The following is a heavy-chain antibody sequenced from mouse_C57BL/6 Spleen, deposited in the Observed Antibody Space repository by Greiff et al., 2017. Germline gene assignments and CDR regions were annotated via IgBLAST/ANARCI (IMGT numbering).Heavy chain of an antibody. V-gene: IGHV10-3*01. D-gene: IGHD2-5*01. CDR2: IRSKSSNYAT. CDR1: GFTFNTYA. Sequence: EVQLVESGGGLVQPKGSLKLSCAASGFTFNTYAMHWVRQAPGKGLEWVARIRSKSSNYATYYADSVKDRFTISRDDSQSMLYLQMNNLKTEDTAMYYCVREAYYSNYVPDYAMDYWGQGTSVTVSS. CDR3: VREAYYSNYVPDYAMDY. J-gene: IGHJ4*01.